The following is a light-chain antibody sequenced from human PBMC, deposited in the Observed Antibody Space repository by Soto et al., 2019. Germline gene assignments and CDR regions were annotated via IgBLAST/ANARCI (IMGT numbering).Light chain of an antibody. J-gene: IGLJ1*01. CDR1: SSDVGSYNL. CDR2: EGS. V-gene: IGLV2-23*01. Sequence: QSVLTQPASVSGSPGQSITISCTGTSSDVGSYNLVSWYQQHPGKAPKLMIYEGSKRPSGVSNRFSGSKSGNTASLTISGLQAEDEADYYCCSYACNSLDVFGTGTKVTVL. CDR3: CSYACNSLDV.